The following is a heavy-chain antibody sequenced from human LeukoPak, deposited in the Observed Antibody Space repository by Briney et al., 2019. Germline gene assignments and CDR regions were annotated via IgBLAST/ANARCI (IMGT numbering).Heavy chain of an antibody. CDR1: GYTFTNFF. J-gene: IGHJ5*02. D-gene: IGHD1-26*01. CDR3: AGWEWELLRNWFDP. CDR2: INPSDGST. V-gene: IGHV1-46*01. Sequence: ASVKVSCKASGYTFTNFFMHWLRQAPGQGLEWMGIINPSDGSTNYAQKFQGRVTITADESTSTAYMELRSLRSEDTAVYYCAGWEWELLRNWFDPWGQGTLVTVSS.